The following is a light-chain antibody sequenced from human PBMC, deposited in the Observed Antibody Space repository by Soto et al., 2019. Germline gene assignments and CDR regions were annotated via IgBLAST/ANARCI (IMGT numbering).Light chain of an antibody. CDR2: GAF. V-gene: IGKV3-15*01. Sequence: EIVMTQSPATLSVSPGERATLSCRASQSVSSNLAWYQQKPGQAPSLLIYGAFTRATGIPTRFSGTGSGTEFTLTISSLEPEDFAVYYCQQRSNWPRITFGQGTRLEIK. J-gene: IGKJ5*01. CDR3: QQRSNWPRIT. CDR1: QSVSSN.